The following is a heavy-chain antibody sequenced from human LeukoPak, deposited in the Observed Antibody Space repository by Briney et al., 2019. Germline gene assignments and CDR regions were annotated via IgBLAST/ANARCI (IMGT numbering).Heavy chain of an antibody. CDR2: ISGSDGST. CDR1: GFTFSSYA. J-gene: IGHJ4*02. CDR3: AKDTEHGYSSGGGIDY. D-gene: IGHD6-19*01. V-gene: IGHV3-23*01. Sequence: PGGSLRLSCAASGFTFSSYAMSWVRQAPGKGLEWVSGISGSDGSTNYADSVKGRFTISRDNAKNSPYLQMNSLRAEDTALYYCAKDTEHGYSSGGGIDYWGQGTLVTVSS.